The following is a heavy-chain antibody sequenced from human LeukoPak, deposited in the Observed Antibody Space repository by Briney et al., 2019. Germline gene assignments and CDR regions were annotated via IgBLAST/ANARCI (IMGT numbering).Heavy chain of an antibody. CDR2: INAGNGNT. CDR3: ARDLFPYDSSGLPSDAFDI. V-gene: IGHV1-3*03. J-gene: IGHJ3*02. D-gene: IGHD3-22*01. Sequence: ASVKVSCKASGYTFTSYAMHWVRQAPGQRLEWMGWINAGNGNTKYSQEFQGRVTITRDTSASTAYMELSSLRSEDMAVYYCARDLFPYDSSGLPSDAFDIWGQGTMVTVSS. CDR1: GYTFTSYA.